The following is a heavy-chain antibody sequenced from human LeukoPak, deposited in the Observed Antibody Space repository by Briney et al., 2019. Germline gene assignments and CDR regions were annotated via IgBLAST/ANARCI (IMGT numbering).Heavy chain of an antibody. J-gene: IGHJ6*03. Sequence: PGGSLRLSCAASGFTVSSNYMSWVRQAPGKGLEWVSVIYSGGSTYYADSVKGRFTISRDNSKNTLYPQMNSLRAEDTAVYYCARDIRGALYYYYMDVWGKGTTVTVSS. CDR2: IYSGGST. CDR3: ARDIRGALYYYYMDV. CDR1: GFTVSSNY. V-gene: IGHV3-66*02. D-gene: IGHD1-26*01.